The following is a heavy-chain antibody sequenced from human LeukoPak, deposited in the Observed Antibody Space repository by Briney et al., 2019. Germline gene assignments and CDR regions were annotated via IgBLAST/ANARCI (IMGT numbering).Heavy chain of an antibody. Sequence: ASVKVSCKASVGTFSSYAISWVRQAPGQGLEWMGGIIPIFGTANYAQKFQGRVTITADESTSTAYMELSSLRSEDTAVYYCARWYQLLPFDYWGQGTLVTVSS. V-gene: IGHV1-69*13. CDR3: ARWYQLLPFDY. CDR1: VGTFSSYA. D-gene: IGHD2-2*01. J-gene: IGHJ4*02. CDR2: IIPIFGTA.